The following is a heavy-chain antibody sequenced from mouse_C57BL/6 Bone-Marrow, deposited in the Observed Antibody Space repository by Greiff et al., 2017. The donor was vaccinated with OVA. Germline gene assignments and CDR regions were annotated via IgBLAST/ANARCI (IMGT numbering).Heavy chain of an antibody. CDR1: GYTFTSYW. V-gene: IGHV1-7*01. J-gene: IGHJ2*01. CDR3: ARITTVVAPHFDY. CDR2: INPSSGYT. D-gene: IGHD1-1*01. Sequence: QVQLKESGAELAKPGASVKLSCKASGYTFTSYWMHWVKQRPGQGLEWIGYINPSSGYTKYNQKFKDKATLTADKSSSTAYMQLSSLTYEDSAVYYCARITTVVAPHFDYWGQGTTLTVSS.